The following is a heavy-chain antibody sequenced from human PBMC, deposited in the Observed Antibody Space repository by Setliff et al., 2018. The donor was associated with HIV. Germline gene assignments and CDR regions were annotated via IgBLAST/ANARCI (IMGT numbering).Heavy chain of an antibody. Sequence: GGSLRLSCAASGLTFSFYTMYWVRQAPGKGLEWVSAISSSRGYIYYADSVKGRFTSSRDNAKNSLYLQMNSLRDEDKAVYYCARDRAGSYYSYYYYMDVWGKGTPVTVSS. J-gene: IGHJ6*03. CDR3: ARDRAGSYYSYYYYMDV. CDR1: GLTFSFYT. D-gene: IGHD3-10*01. V-gene: IGHV3-21*01. CDR2: ISSSRGYI.